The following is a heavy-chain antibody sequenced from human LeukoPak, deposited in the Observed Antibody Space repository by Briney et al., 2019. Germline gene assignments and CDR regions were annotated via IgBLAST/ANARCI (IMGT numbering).Heavy chain of an antibody. CDR2: IYYSGST. J-gene: IGHJ4*02. CDR3: ARDQGSSWYYFDY. Sequence: SATLSHTCTVSGGSISSYYWSWIRQPPGKGLEWIGYIYYSGSTNYNPSLKSRVTISVDTSKNQFSLKLSSVTAADTAVYYCARDQGSSWYYFDYWGQGTLVTVSS. CDR1: GGSISSYY. V-gene: IGHV4-59*01. D-gene: IGHD6-13*01.